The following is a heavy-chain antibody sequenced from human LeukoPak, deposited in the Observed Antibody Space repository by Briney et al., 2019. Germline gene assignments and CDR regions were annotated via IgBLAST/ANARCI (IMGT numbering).Heavy chain of an antibody. CDR2: IYSSGST. J-gene: IGHJ4*02. CDR3: ARGGKATVVTM. D-gene: IGHD4-23*01. CDR1: GGSINSYY. Sequence: SETLSLTCTVSGGSINSYYWSWIRQPSGKVLAWIGRIYSSGSTNYNPSLKSRVSMSVDTSKNQFSLKLTSVTAADTAVYYCARGGKATVVTMWGQGILVTVSS. V-gene: IGHV4-4*07.